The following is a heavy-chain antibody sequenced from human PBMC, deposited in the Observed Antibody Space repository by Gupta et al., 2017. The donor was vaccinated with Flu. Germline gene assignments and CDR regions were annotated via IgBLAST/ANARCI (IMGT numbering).Heavy chain of an antibody. Sequence: EVQLVESGGGLVQPGGSLRLSCGASGFTLSDYWMNWVRQAPGKGPELVANINRDGSVINYMDFVRGRFTISRDNAKNAVYFQMNSLRVDDTAVYYCARDVGSGDYDSWGQGTLVTVSS. D-gene: IGHD4-17*01. J-gene: IGHJ5*01. V-gene: IGHV3-7*01. CDR1: GFTLSDYW. CDR3: ARDVGSGDYDS. CDR2: INRDGSVI.